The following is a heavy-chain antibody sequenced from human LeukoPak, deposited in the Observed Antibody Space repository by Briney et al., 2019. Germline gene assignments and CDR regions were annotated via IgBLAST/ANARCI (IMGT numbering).Heavy chain of an antibody. Sequence: SETLSLTCTVSGGSISSYYWSWIRQPPGKGLEWIGYIYYSGSTNYNPSLKSRVTISVDTSKNQFSLKLSSVTAADTAVYYCARVSDFWSGYYFDYWGQGTLVTVSS. CDR1: GGSISSYY. CDR2: IYYSGST. V-gene: IGHV4-59*01. J-gene: IGHJ4*02. CDR3: ARVSDFWSGYYFDY. D-gene: IGHD3-3*01.